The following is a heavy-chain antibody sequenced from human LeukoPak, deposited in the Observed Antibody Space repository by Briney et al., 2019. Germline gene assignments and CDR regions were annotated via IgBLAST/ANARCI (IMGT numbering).Heavy chain of an antibody. V-gene: IGHV3-74*01. CDR3: VRWGDYYQSLFDS. CDR1: GFRFSSYR. CDR2: MRGDGRIT. Sequence: PGGALRLSCSAHGFRFSSYRRERVRQTPAKGLGWVSRMRGDGRITSDADAVKGRFSISRDNAKKTLSLQMNSLRAEDTAVYYCVRWGDYYQSLFDSWGQGTLVTVSS. D-gene: IGHD3-3*01. J-gene: IGHJ4*02.